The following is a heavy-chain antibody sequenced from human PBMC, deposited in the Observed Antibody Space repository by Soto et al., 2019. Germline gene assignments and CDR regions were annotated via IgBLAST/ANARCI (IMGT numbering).Heavy chain of an antibody. CDR2: IYYSGST. CDR1: GGSISSDGYY. V-gene: IGHV4-31*03. Sequence: QVQLQESGPGLVKPSQTLSLTCTVSGGSISSDGYYWSWIRQHPGKGLEWIGYIYYSGSTYYNPSLKSRVSRSVDTSNNQFSLKLSSVTAADTAVYYCARLYYYDSSGYYYGHFQHWGQGTLVTVSS. D-gene: IGHD3-22*01. J-gene: IGHJ1*01. CDR3: ARLYYYDSSGYYYGHFQH.